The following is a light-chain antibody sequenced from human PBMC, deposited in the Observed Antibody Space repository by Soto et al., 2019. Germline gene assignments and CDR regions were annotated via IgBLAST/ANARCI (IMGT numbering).Light chain of an antibody. Sequence: DVQMAQSPSTLSASVGDRATITCRASQSIGDWLAWFQQKPGKAPALLIYRASYLASGVPSRFSGSGSGTEFTLTISRLQPDYFSTYYCQHYSTYSGTFGPGTTVQIK. J-gene: IGKJ3*01. CDR3: QHYSTYSGT. CDR1: QSIGDW. V-gene: IGKV1-5*03. CDR2: RAS.